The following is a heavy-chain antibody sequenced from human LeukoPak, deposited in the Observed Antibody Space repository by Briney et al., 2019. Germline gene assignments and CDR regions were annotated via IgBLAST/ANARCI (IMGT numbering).Heavy chain of an antibody. CDR2: SKTDGSEA. V-gene: IGHV3-74*01. J-gene: IGHJ4*02. CDR3: ARDVGPYGGSPGAD. Sequence: GGSLRLSCEASGLIFSGHWMHWVRQGPGKGLVLVSRSKTDGSEASYADAVRGRCVVSRDNSWKTLFLLMNSLMNDDTAMVFFARDVGPYGGSPGADWGQGTQVTVSS. CDR1: GLIFSGHW. D-gene: IGHD1-26*01.